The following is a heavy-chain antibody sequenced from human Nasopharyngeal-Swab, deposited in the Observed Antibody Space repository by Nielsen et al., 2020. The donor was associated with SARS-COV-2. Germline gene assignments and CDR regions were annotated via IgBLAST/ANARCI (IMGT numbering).Heavy chain of an antibody. CDR3: ARGRIKIAAATTNHFDY. D-gene: IGHD6-13*01. CDR1: GGSISSSSYY. V-gene: IGHV4-39*01. Sequence: SETLSLTCTVSGGSISSSSYYWGWIRQPPGKGLEWIGSIYYSGSTYYNPSLKSRVTISVDTSKNQFSLKLSSVTAADTAVYYCARGRIKIAAATTNHFDYWGQGTLVTVSS. CDR2: IYYSGST. J-gene: IGHJ4*02.